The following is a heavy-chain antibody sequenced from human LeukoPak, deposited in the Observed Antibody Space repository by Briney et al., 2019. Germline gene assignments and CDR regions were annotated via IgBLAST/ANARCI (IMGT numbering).Heavy chain of an antibody. CDR2: ISTSSSYI. V-gene: IGHV3-21*01. D-gene: IGHD2-2*01. CDR3: ARDGCSSTSCRFYNWFDP. CDR1: GFTFSGYN. Sequence: GGSLRLSCAASGFTFSGYNMNWVRRAPGKGLEWVSFISTSSSYIHYADSVKGRFTISRDNAKNSLFLQMDSLRAEDTAVYYCARDGCSSTSCRFYNWFDPWGQGTLVTVSS. J-gene: IGHJ5*02.